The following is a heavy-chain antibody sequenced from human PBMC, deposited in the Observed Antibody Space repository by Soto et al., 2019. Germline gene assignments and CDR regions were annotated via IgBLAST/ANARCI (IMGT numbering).Heavy chain of an antibody. CDR3: ARGIVGATDYFDY. CDR1: GGSISSGGYY. CDR2: IYYSGST. Sequence: PSETLSLTCPVSGGSISSGGYYWSWIRQHPGKGLEWIGYIYYSGSTYYNPSLKSRVTISVDTSKNQFSLKLSSVTAADTAVYYCARGIVGATDYFDYWGQGTLVTVSS. D-gene: IGHD1-26*01. V-gene: IGHV4-31*03. J-gene: IGHJ4*02.